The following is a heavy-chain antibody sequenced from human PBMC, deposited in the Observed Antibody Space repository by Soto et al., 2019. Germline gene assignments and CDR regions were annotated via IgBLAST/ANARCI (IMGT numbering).Heavy chain of an antibody. CDR2: INPNSGGT. CDR3: ARERVTYHYDSSGHTHYYGMDV. Sequence: ASVKVSCKASGYTFTGYYMHWVRQAPGQGLEWMRWINPNSGGTNYAQKFQGWVTMTRDTSISTAYMELSRLRSDDTAVYYCARERVTYHYDSSGHTHYYGMDVWGQGTTVTVSS. J-gene: IGHJ6*02. D-gene: IGHD3-22*01. V-gene: IGHV1-2*04. CDR1: GYTFTGYY.